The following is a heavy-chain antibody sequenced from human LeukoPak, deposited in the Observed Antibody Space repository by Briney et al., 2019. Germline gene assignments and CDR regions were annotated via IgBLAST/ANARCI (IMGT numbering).Heavy chain of an antibody. CDR3: ARIVVAAAFDY. Sequence: RESLKISCKGSGYSFTSYWIGWVRQMPGKGLEWMGIIYPGDSDTRYSPSFQGQVTISADKSISTAYLQWSSLKASDTTMYYCARIVVAAAFDYWGQGTLVTVSS. J-gene: IGHJ4*02. CDR2: IYPGDSDT. V-gene: IGHV5-51*01. CDR1: GYSFTSYW. D-gene: IGHD2-15*01.